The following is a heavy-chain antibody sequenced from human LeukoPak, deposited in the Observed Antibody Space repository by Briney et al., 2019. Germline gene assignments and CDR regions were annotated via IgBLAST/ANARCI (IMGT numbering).Heavy chain of an antibody. V-gene: IGHV3-74*03. J-gene: IGHJ6*02. CDR2: NNNDGSTT. CDR3: ARDPKSRSGYYEDWFFHYYYGMDV. D-gene: IGHD3-3*01. CDR1: RLTLRSYC. Sequence: GRTLRLPQAASRLTLRSYCMHWVPQAPAKGLVCVSRNNNDGSTTTYADAVKGRFTISRDNAKNTLYLQMNSLRAEDTAVYYCARDPKSRSGYYEDWFFHYYYGMDVWGQGTTVTVSS.